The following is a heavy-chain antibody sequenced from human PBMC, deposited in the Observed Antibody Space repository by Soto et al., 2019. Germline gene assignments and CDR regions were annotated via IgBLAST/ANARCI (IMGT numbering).Heavy chain of an antibody. Sequence: SETLSLTCTVSGGSISTDDHYWSWIRQPPGKGLEWIGYIYYTGSTHYNPSLKSRLFTSLDTSKNQFSLQLTSVTAADTAVYYCASLRSRWNIDYWGQGTLVTAPQ. CDR2: IYYTGST. CDR3: ASLRSRWNIDY. CDR1: GGSISTDDHY. J-gene: IGHJ4*02. V-gene: IGHV4-30-4*01. D-gene: IGHD6-13*01.